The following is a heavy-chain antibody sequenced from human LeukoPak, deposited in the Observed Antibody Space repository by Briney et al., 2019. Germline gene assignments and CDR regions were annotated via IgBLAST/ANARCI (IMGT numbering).Heavy chain of an antibody. V-gene: IGHV4-4*07. CDR2: VYSSGST. CDR1: GDSISNFY. J-gene: IGHJ4*02. CDR3: ARQRTSGSYSPPDY. Sequence: SETLSLTCTVSGDSISNFYWSWIRQPAEKGLEWIGRVYSSGSTNYNPSLKSRVTISVDTSKNQFSLKLSSVTAADTAVYYCARQRTSGSYSPPDYWGQGTLVTVSS. D-gene: IGHD1-26*01.